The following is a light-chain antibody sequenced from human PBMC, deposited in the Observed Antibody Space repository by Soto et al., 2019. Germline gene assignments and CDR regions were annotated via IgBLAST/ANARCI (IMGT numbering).Light chain of an antibody. CDR3: SSYGGSSTL. J-gene: IGLJ3*02. CDR2: DVS. Sequence: QSALTQPASLSGSPGQSITISCTGTSSDIGSYNYVSWYQQHPGKAPKLMIFDVSYRPSGISDRFSGSKSSNTASLTISGLQPEDEADYYCSSYGGSSTLFGGGTKLTVL. CDR1: SSDIGSYNY. V-gene: IGLV2-14*03.